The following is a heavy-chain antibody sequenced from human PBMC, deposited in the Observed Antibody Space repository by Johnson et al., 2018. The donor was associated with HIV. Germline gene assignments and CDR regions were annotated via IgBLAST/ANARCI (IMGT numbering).Heavy chain of an antibody. CDR1: GFTFSDHY. J-gene: IGHJ3*02. Sequence: VQLVESGGGLVQPGGSLRLSCAASGFTFSDHYMDWVRQAPGKGLEWVSGIYWTGGSTYYADSVKGRFTISRDSSKNTLYLQVNSLRAEDTAVYYCAREIIAARPSAFDIWGQGTMVTVSS. CDR3: AREIIAARPSAFDI. D-gene: IGHD6-6*01. CDR2: IYWTGGST. V-gene: IGHV3-66*02.